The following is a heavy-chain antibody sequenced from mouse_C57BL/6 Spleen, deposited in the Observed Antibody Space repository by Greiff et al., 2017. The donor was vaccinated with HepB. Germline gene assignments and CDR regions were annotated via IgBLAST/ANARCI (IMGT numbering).Heavy chain of an antibody. CDR1: GFTFSDYY. Sequence: EVKVVESEGGLVQPGSSMKLSCTASGFTFSDYYMAWVRQVPEKGLEWVANINYDGSSTYYLDSLKSRFIISRDNAKNILYLQMSSLKSEDTATYYCAREDYEKAMDYWGQGTSVTVSS. V-gene: IGHV5-16*01. CDR2: INYDGSST. J-gene: IGHJ4*01. D-gene: IGHD2-4*01. CDR3: AREDYEKAMDY.